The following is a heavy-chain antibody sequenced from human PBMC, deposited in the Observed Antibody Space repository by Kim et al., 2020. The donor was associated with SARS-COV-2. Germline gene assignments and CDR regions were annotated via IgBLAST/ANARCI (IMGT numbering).Heavy chain of an antibody. Sequence: GESLKISCKGSGYSFTSYWIGWVRQMPGKGLEWMGIIYPGDSDTRYSPSFQGQVTISADKSISTAYLQWSSLKASDTAMYYCARPVTTVIRYDAFDIWGQGTMVTVSS. CDR2: IYPGDSDT. CDR1: GYSFTSYW. D-gene: IGHD4-17*01. V-gene: IGHV5-51*01. J-gene: IGHJ3*02. CDR3: ARPVTTVIRYDAFDI.